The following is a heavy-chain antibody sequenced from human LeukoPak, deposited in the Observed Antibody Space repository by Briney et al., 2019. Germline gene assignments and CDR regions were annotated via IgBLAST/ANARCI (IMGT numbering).Heavy chain of an antibody. V-gene: IGHV3-53*01. D-gene: IGHD3-9*01. CDR1: GFTVSSNY. CDR3: AREDYDILTGYYCGMDV. CDR2: IYSGGST. J-gene: IGHJ6*02. Sequence: GGSLRLSCAASGFTVSSNYMSWVRQAPGKGLEWVSVIYSGGSTYYADSVKGRFTISRDNAKNSLYLQMNSLRAEDTAVYYCAREDYDILTGYYCGMDVWGQGTTVTVSS.